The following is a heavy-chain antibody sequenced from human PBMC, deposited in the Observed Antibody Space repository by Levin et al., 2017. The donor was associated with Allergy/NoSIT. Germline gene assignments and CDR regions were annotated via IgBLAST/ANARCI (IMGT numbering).Heavy chain of an antibody. CDR2: IGTAGDT. CDR1: GFTFSSYD. D-gene: IGHD6-19*01. CDR3: ARVKRSGWPPYYGMDV. Sequence: GGSLRLSCAASGFTFSSYDMHWVRQATGKGLEWVSAIGTAGDTFYPGSVKGRFTISREDAKNTLDLQMNSLRAGDTAVYYCARVKRSGWPPYYGMDVWGQGTTVSVSS. J-gene: IGHJ6*02. V-gene: IGHV3-13*01.